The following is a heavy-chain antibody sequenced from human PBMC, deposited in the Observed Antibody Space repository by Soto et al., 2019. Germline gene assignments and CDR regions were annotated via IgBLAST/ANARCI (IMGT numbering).Heavy chain of an antibody. CDR1: RFTFTRYS. Sequence: GGSLRLSCAASRFTFTRYSMNWVRQAPGKGLEWVSSISSSSSYIYYADSVKGRFTISRDNAKNSLYLQMNSLRAEDTAVYYYQGWIQLWLQGSVYYGMDVWGQGTTVTVSS. CDR2: ISSSSSYI. CDR3: QGWIQLWLQGSVYYGMDV. V-gene: IGHV3-21*01. J-gene: IGHJ6*02. D-gene: IGHD5-18*01.